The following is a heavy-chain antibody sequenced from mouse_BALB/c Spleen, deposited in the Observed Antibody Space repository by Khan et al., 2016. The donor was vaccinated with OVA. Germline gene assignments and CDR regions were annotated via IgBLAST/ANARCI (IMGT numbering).Heavy chain of an antibody. CDR1: GFSLTNYG. J-gene: IGHJ3*01. CDR3: ARPYYGSAWFAY. V-gene: IGHV2-9*02. CDR2: IWAGGST. Sequence: QVQLQQSGPGLVAPSQSLSITCTVSGFSLTNYGVHWVRQPPREGLEWLGVIWAGGSTNYNSALMSRLSIRKDNSKSQVFLKMNSLQTNDTAMYYCARPYYGSAWFAYWGQGTLVTVSA. D-gene: IGHD1-1*01.